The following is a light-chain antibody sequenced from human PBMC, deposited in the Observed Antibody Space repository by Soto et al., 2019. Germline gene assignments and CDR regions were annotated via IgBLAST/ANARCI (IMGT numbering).Light chain of an antibody. V-gene: IGLV2-14*03. Sequence: QSVLXQXXSVSGSPGXSXXISXXGTSSXVGGYNYVSWYQHHPGKAPKLMIFDVSNRPSGVSNRFSGSKSGNTASLTISGLQPEDEADYYCSSYTTSNTRQIVFGTGTKVTVL. CDR1: SSXVGGYNY. CDR2: DVS. CDR3: SSYTTSNTRQIV. J-gene: IGLJ1*01.